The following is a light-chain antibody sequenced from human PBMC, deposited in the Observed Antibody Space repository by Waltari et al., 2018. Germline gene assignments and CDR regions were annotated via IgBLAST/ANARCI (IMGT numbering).Light chain of an antibody. Sequence: DIQMTQSPSTLSASVGDRVTISCRASQSVGTWLAWYQQKPGKAPKLLIYMAYSVESGVPSRFSGRGADAEFTLTNSSLQPDDFATYSCQQYSSFSTFGQGTKLDI. CDR3: QQYSSFST. V-gene: IGKV1-5*03. CDR1: QSVGTW. CDR2: MAY. J-gene: IGKJ2*01.